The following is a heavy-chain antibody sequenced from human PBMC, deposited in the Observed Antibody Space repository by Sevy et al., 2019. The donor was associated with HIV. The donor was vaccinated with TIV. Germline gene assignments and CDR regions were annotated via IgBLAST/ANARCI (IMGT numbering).Heavy chain of an antibody. J-gene: IGHJ3*02. Sequence: GGSLRLSCAASVFTFSSYSMNWVRQAPGKGLEWVSSISSSSSYIYYADSVKGRFTISRDNAKNSLYLQMISLRAEDTAVYYCARETCSGGSCYSESRRADAFDIWGQGTMVTVSS. CDR2: ISSSSSYI. CDR1: VFTFSSYS. V-gene: IGHV3-21*01. CDR3: ARETCSGGSCYSESRRADAFDI. D-gene: IGHD2-15*01.